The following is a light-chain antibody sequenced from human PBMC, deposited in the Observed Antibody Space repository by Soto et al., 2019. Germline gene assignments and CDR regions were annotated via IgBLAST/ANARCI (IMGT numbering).Light chain of an antibody. CDR1: QSLSSY. V-gene: IGKV1-39*01. Sequence: DIQMTQSPSSLSASVGDRVTITCRARQSLSSYLHWYQQKPGKAPKLLIYAASSLQSGVPSRFSRSGSCTEFPLTSSSLQPEDFRTYYCQQRYSTPPLNFGPGNKVYIE. CDR2: AAS. CDR3: QQRYSTPPLN. J-gene: IGKJ3*01.